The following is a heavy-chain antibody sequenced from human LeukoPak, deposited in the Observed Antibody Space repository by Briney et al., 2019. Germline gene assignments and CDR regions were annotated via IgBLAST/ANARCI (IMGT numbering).Heavy chain of an antibody. J-gene: IGHJ5*02. CDR2: IYYSGST. D-gene: IGHD2-2*01. CDR3: ARTLYCSSTSCYAFWFDP. CDR1: GGSIMSSSDY. V-gene: IGHV4-39*01. Sequence: SETLSLTCTVSGGSIMSSSDYWGWLRQPPGKGLEWIGSIYYSGSTYYNPSLKSQVTISVDTSKNQFSLKLSSVTAADTAVYYCARTLYCSSTSCYAFWFDPWGQGTLVTVSS.